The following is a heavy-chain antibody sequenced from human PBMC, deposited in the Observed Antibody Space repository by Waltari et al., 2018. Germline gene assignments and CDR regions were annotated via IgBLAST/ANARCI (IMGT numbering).Heavy chain of an antibody. D-gene: IGHD2-2*01. Sequence: EVQLLESGGGLVQPGGSLSLSCAASGLPFSSYAMSWVRQAPGKGLEWVSAISGSGDATYYADSVKGRFTMSRDNSNNRLYLQMNSLRAEDTAIYYCAKDKAAIVYWFDPWGQGTLVTVSS. CDR1: GLPFSSYA. J-gene: IGHJ5*02. CDR3: AKDKAAIVYWFDP. CDR2: ISGSGDAT. V-gene: IGHV3-23*01.